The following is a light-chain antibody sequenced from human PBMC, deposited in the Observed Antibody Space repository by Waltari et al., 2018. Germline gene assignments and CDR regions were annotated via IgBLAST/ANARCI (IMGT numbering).Light chain of an antibody. V-gene: IGKV4-1*01. Sequence: DIVMTQSPDSLAVSLGERATINCKSSQSVLYSSNNKNYLAWYQQKPGQPPKRLIYWASTRESGVPDRFSGSGSGTDFTLTISSLQAEDVAVYYCQQYYSTPRLTFGGGTKVEIK. J-gene: IGKJ4*01. CDR1: QSVLYSSNNKNY. CDR3: QQYYSTPRLT. CDR2: WAS.